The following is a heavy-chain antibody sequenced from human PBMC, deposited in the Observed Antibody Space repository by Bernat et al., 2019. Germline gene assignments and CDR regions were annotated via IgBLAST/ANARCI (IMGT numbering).Heavy chain of an antibody. J-gene: IGHJ4*02. CDR3: AKGNGDSSTFDY. V-gene: IGHV3-23*04. D-gene: IGHD2-21*02. CDR2: ISSSGGTT. Sequence: EVQLVESGGGLVQPGGSLRLSCAASGFTVSSNYMSWVRQAPGKGLEWVSYISSSGGTTEYTDSVKGRFTVSRDNSKNTLYVQMNSLRAEDTAVYYCAKGNGDSSTFDYWGQGTLVTVSS. CDR1: GFTVSSNY.